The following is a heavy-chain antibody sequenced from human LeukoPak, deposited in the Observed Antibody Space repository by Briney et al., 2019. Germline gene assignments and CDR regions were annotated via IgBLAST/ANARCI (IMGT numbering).Heavy chain of an antibody. J-gene: IGHJ3*02. D-gene: IGHD4-17*01. Sequence: PGGSLRLSCAASAFTLKIYPMHWVRQAPGKGLEWLSVISRDGSDKNNADSVKGRFIISRDNSKNTIYLQLNSLRPEDTAMYYCAREGVQTTVDAFDIWGLGTMVIVSS. V-gene: IGHV3-30*04. CDR3: AREGVQTTVDAFDI. CDR1: AFTLKIYP. CDR2: ISRDGSDK.